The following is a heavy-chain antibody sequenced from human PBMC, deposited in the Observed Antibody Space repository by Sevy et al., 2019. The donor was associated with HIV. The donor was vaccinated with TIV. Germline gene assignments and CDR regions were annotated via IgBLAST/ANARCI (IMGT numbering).Heavy chain of an antibody. D-gene: IGHD1-7*01. J-gene: IGHJ4*02. CDR1: GFSFSTSG. CDR2: IGGTTSTI. CDR3: AVPKVTETTTMSDY. V-gene: IGHV3-48*02. Sequence: GGSLRLSCAASGFSFSTSGMNWVRQAPGKGLEWVSYIGGTTSTIYYADSVKGRFTISRDNARNSLYLQMNSLRDEDTAVYYCAVPKVTETTTMSDYWGQGTLVTVSS.